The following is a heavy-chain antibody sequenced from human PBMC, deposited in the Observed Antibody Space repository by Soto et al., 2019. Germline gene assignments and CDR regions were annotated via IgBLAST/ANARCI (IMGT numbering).Heavy chain of an antibody. V-gene: IGHV4-39*01. CDR3: ARPLNYYYYMDV. J-gene: IGHJ6*03. Sequence: TLSLTCTVSGGSISSGTYYWGWIRQPPGKGLEWIGSIYYSGSTYYNPSLKSRVTISVDTSKNQFSLKLSSVTATDTAVYYCARPLNYYYYMDVWGKGTTVTVSS. CDR2: IYYSGST. CDR1: GGSISSGTYY.